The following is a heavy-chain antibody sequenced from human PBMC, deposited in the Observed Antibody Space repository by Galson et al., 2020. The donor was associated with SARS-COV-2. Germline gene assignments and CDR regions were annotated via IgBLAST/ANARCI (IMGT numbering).Heavy chain of an antibody. Sequence: SETLSLTCTVSGGSISSGSYYWSWIRQPAGKGLEWIGRIYTSGSTNYNPSLKSRVTISVDTSKNQFSLKLSSVTAADTAVYYCARDRSRGWSSTHNWFDPWGQGTLVTVSS. V-gene: IGHV4-61*02. D-gene: IGHD3-22*01. CDR1: GGSISSGSYY. CDR3: ARDRSRGWSSTHNWFDP. J-gene: IGHJ5*02. CDR2: IYTSGST.